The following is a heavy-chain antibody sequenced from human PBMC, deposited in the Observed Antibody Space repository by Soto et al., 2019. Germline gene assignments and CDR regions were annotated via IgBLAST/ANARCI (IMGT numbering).Heavy chain of an antibody. CDR1: GASISSYV. D-gene: IGHD6-19*01. J-gene: IGHJ5*02. Sequence: XATLSLTCTVSGASISSYVWTWIRQPAGKGLDWIGRISTSGTTNYNPSLKSRVTMSVDTSKNHFSLNLSSVTAADTAVYYCAREAGPDRWFDPWGQGTLVTVSS. CDR3: AREAGPDRWFDP. V-gene: IGHV4-4*07. CDR2: ISTSGTT.